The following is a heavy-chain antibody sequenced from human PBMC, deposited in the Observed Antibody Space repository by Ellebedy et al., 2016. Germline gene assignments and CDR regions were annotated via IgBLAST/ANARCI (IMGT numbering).Heavy chain of an antibody. CDR2: IRQDGSDT. D-gene: IGHD3/OR15-3a*01. Sequence: GGSLRLXXAASGFTFGNYWMSWVRQAPGKGLEWVANIRQDGSDTYYVDSVRGRFTISRDNSKNAVYLQMNSLRADDTAIYYCARDEKADGLYWGQGTLVTVSS. J-gene: IGHJ4*02. V-gene: IGHV3-7*03. CDR1: GFTFGNYW. CDR3: ARDEKADGLY.